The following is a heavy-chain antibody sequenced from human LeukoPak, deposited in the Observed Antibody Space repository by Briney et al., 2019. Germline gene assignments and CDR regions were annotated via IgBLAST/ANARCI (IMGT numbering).Heavy chain of an antibody. D-gene: IGHD1-26*01. J-gene: IGHJ4*02. CDR1: GYSFTSFW. CDR3: ARHNPYSGSPLDY. V-gene: IGHV5-51*01. Sequence: GESLKISCKGSGYSFTSFWIGWVRQMPGKGLEWMAMIYPGDSDTRYSPSFQGQVTISADKSISTAYLQWSSLKASDSGMCYCARHNPYSGSPLDYWGQGTLVTVSS. CDR2: IYPGDSDT.